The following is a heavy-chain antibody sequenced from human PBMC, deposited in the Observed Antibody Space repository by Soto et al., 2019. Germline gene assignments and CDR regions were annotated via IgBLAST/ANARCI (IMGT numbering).Heavy chain of an antibody. CDR1: GYTFTGYY. CDR2: INPNSGGT. Sequence: GASVKVSCKASGYTFTGYYMHWVRQAPGQGLEWMGWINPNSGGTNYAQKFQGWVTMTRDTSISTAYMELSRLRSDDTAVYYCAWSSEVVVITQAKYYFDYWGQGTLVTVSS. J-gene: IGHJ4*02. D-gene: IGHD3-22*01. V-gene: IGHV1-2*04. CDR3: AWSSEVVVITQAKYYFDY.